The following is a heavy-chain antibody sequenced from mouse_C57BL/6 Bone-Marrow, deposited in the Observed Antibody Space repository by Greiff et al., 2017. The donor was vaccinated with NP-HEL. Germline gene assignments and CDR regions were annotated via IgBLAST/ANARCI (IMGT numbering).Heavy chain of an antibody. CDR2: IYPGRGST. CDR1: GYTFTSYW. V-gene: IGHV1-55*01. D-gene: IGHD2-3*01. CDR3: ARGDGYPAWFAY. Sequence: QVQLQQPGAELVKPGASVKMSCKASGYTFTSYWITWVKQRPGQGLAWIGDIYPGRGSTNYNEKFKSKATLTVDTSSSTAYMQLSSLTSEDSAVYYCARGDGYPAWFAYWGQGTLVTVSA. J-gene: IGHJ3*01.